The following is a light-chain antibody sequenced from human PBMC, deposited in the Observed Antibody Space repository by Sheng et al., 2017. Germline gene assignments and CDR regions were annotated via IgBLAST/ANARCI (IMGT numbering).Light chain of an antibody. J-gene: IGKJ3*01. CDR2: AAS. Sequence: AIRMTQSTSSFSASTGDRVTITCRASQGISSYLAWYQQKPGKAPKLLIYAASTLQSGVPSRFSGSGSGTDFTLTISCLQYEDFATYYCQQYYSYPPTFGPGTKVDIK. CDR1: QGISSY. CDR3: QQYYSYPPT. V-gene: IGKV1-8*01.